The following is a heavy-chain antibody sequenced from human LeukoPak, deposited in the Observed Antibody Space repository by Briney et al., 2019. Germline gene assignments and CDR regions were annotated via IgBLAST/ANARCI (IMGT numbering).Heavy chain of an antibody. V-gene: IGHV4-59*01. J-gene: IGHJ4*02. CDR2: IYYSGNT. D-gene: IGHD3-22*01. Sequence: PSETLSLTCTVSGGSISSYYWSWIRQPPGKGLEWIGYIYYSGNTNFNPALKSRVTMSVDTSKNQFSLRLSSVTAADTAVYYCARDKGEYYDSSGYLGYWGQGTLVTVSS. CDR1: GGSISSYY. CDR3: ARDKGEYYDSSGYLGY.